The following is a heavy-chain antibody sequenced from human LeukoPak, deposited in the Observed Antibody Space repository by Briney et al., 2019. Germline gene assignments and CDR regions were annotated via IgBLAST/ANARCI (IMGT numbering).Heavy chain of an antibody. CDR2: IYYSGST. CDR3: ARDLRIAAAGRGGLDY. CDR1: GGSISSSSYY. D-gene: IGHD6-13*01. V-gene: IGHV4-39*07. J-gene: IGHJ4*02. Sequence: SESLSLTCTVSGGSISSSSYYWGWIRQPPGKGLEWIGSIYYSGSTYYNPSLKSRVTISVDTSKNQFSLKLSSVTAADTAVYYCARDLRIAAAGRGGLDYWGQGTLVTVSS.